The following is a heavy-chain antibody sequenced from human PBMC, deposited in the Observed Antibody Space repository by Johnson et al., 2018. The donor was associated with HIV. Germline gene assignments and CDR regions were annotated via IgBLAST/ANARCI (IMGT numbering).Heavy chain of an antibody. V-gene: IGHV3-30*04. CDR1: GFTFSSYA. CDR3: ARDGGIAATDAFDI. D-gene: IGHD6-13*01. CDR2: ISYAGSNK. J-gene: IGHJ3*02. Sequence: QVQLVESGGGVVQPGRSLRLSCAASGFTFSSYAMHWVRQAPGKGLEWVAVISYAGSNKSYADSVKGRFTISRDNSQNTLYLQMNSLRAEDTAVYYCARDGGIAATDAFDIWGQGTMVTVSS.